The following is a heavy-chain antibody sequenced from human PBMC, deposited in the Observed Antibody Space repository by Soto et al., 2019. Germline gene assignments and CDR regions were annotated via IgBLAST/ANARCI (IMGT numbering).Heavy chain of an antibody. CDR1: GGSISRAGYS. D-gene: IGHD2-21*02. V-gene: IGHV4-30-2*06. CDR2: IYNSGST. Sequence: QLQLQESGSRLVKPSQTLSLTCAVSGGSISRAGYSWSWIRQSPGKCLEWIGYIYNSGSTFYNPSLKSRLTISVDRSKNQLSLQLNSVTAADPAVYYCASSRVVTTYFDYWGQGTLVTVSS. J-gene: IGHJ4*02. CDR3: ASSRVVTTYFDY.